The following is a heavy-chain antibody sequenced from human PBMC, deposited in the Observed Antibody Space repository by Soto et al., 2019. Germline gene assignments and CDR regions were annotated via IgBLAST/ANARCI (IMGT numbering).Heavy chain of an antibody. Sequence: LRLSCAASGFIFSRYAMHWVRQAPGKGLEYVSAISSNGGSTYYADSVKGRFTISRDNSKNTLYLQMGSLRAEDMAVYYCARQAYDSSCQNAFDIRGKGTMFT. D-gene: IGHD3-22*01. J-gene: IGHJ3*02. CDR2: ISSNGGST. V-gene: IGHV3-64*02. CDR3: ARQAYDSSCQNAFDI. CDR1: GFIFSRYA.